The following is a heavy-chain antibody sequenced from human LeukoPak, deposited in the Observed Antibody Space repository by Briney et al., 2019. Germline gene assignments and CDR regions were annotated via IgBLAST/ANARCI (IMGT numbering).Heavy chain of an antibody. J-gene: IGHJ4*02. CDR2: INPNSGGT. V-gene: IGHV1-2*02. CDR3: ARRQVWSYSRYYFDY. D-gene: IGHD1-26*01. Sequence: ASVKVSCKASGYTFTGYYMRWVRQAPGQGLEWMGWINPNSGGTNYAQKFQGRVTMTRDTSISTAYMELSRLRSDDTAVYYCARRQVWSYSRYYFDYWGQGTLVTVSS. CDR1: GYTFTGYY.